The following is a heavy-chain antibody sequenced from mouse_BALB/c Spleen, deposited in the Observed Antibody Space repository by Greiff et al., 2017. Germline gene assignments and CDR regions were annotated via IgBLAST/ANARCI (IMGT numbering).Heavy chain of an antibody. CDR3: NAFSDSSSSMDY. Sequence: EVQLQQSGAELVRSGASVKLSCTASGFNIKDYYMHWVKQRPEQGLEWIGWIDPENGDTEYAPKFQGKATMTADTSSNTAYLQLSSLTSEDTAVYYCNAFSDSSSSMDYWGQGTSVTVSS. V-gene: IGHV14-4*02. CDR2: IDPENGDT. J-gene: IGHJ4*01. CDR1: GFNIKDYY. D-gene: IGHD3-2*01.